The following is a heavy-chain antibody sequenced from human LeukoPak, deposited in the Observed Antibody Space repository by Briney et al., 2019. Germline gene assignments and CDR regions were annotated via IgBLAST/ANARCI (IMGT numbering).Heavy chain of an antibody. D-gene: IGHD6-19*01. CDR3: ARDIGGWDSYYYYYYMDV. Sequence: SETLSLTCTVSGGSISSSSYYWGWIRQPPGKGLEWIGSIYYSGSTYYNPSLKSRVTISVDKSKNQFSLKLSSVTAADTAVYYCARDIGGWDSYYYYYYMDVWGKGTTVTVSS. CDR1: GGSISSSSYY. V-gene: IGHV4-39*07. J-gene: IGHJ6*03. CDR2: IYYSGST.